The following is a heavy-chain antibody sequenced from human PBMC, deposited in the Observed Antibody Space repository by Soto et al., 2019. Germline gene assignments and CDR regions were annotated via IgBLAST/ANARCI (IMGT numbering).Heavy chain of an antibody. V-gene: IGHV3-53*01. CDR2: IYSGGST. CDR3: ARDRAEHSSSWYYYYMDV. CDR1: GFTVSSNY. J-gene: IGHJ6*03. Sequence: GGSLRLSCAASGFTVSSNYMSWVRQAPGKGLEWVSVIYSGGSTYYADSVKGRVTISRDNSKNTLYLQMNSLRAEDTAVYYCARDRAEHSSSWYYYYMDVWGKGTTVTVSS. D-gene: IGHD6-13*01.